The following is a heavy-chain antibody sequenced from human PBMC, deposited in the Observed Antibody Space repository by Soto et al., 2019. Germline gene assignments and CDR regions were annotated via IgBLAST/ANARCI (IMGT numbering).Heavy chain of an antibody. CDR3: ASRACAGICHSTSNYHFYGMDV. CDR1: GGTLSSYA. J-gene: IGHJ6*02. V-gene: IGHV1-69*01. Sequence: QVQLVQSGAEVKKPGSSVKVSCKASGGTLSSYAISWVRQAPGQGLEWMGGIIPIFGTSKCAQQFQGRVTITADESTNTAYMELTSLRSEDSAVYYCASRACAGICHSTSNYHFYGMDVWGQGTTVTVSS. D-gene: IGHD2-15*01. CDR2: IIPIFGTS.